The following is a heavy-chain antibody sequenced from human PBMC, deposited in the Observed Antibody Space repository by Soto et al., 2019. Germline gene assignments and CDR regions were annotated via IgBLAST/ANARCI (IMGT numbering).Heavy chain of an antibody. CDR3: ARQHTKCEAALGMPFDF. J-gene: IGHJ4*02. CDR2: TFCRDRP. D-gene: IGHD1-26*01. CDR1: GDSIGSYH. V-gene: IGHV4-59*01. Sequence: SSETLSFTSTVSGDSIGSYHWSGFRQPPGKGLDWIWFTFCRDRPNYNPSLKSRVTISVDTDKSQPYLKLTAVTGADRAIYYYARQHTKCEAALGMPFDFLGQGNLV.